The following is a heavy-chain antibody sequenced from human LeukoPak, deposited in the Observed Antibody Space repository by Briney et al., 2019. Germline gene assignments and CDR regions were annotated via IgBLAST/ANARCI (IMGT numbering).Heavy chain of an antibody. D-gene: IGHD3-3*01. Sequence: SETLCLTCTVSGGSISSGGYYWSWIRQHPGKGLEWIGYIYYSGSTYYNPSLKSRVTISVDTSKNQFSLKLSSVTAADTAVYYCARELDPGTRCHYFDYWDQATLVTVSS. CDR1: GGSISSGGYY. J-gene: IGHJ4*02. CDR3: ARELDPGTRCHYFDY. V-gene: IGHV4-31*03. CDR2: IYYSGST.